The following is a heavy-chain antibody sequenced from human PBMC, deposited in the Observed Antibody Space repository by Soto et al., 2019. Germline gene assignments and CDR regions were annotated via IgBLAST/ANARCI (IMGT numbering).Heavy chain of an antibody. CDR2: ISYDGSNK. J-gene: IGHJ4*02. D-gene: IGHD3-16*02. CDR1: GFTFSSYA. Sequence: QVQLVESGGGVVQPGRSLRLSCAASGFTFSSYAMHWVRQAPGKGLEWVAVISYDGSNKYYADSVKGRFTISRDNSKNTLYLQMNSLRAEDTAVYYCAREGWDYDYVWGSYRLYYFDYWGQGTLVTVSS. V-gene: IGHV3-30-3*01. CDR3: AREGWDYDYVWGSYRLYYFDY.